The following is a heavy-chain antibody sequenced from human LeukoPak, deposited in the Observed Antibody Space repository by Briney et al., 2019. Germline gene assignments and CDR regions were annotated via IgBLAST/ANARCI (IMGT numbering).Heavy chain of an antibody. Sequence: GGSLRLSCAVSGFIFGSYWIHWVRQAPGKGLVWVSRLSDDEGRTVYADSVKGRFTISKDNAKDTLYLQMNSLRAEDTAVYYCARDYFYGLDVWGQGTTVTISS. V-gene: IGHV3-74*01. CDR3: ARDYFYGLDV. J-gene: IGHJ6*02. CDR1: GFIFGSYW. CDR2: LSDDEGRT.